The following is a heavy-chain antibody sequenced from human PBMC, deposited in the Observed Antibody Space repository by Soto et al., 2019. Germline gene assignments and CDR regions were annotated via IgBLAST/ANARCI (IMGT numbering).Heavy chain of an antibody. CDR3: ARGPAPIFGVVTFFDY. D-gene: IGHD3-3*01. J-gene: IGHJ4*02. Sequence: QVQLQESGPGLVKPSQTLSLTCTVSGGSISSGGYYWSWIRQHPGKGLEWIGYIYYSGSTYYNPSPKSGVTISVDTSKNHFSRKLSSVTAADTAVYYCARGPAPIFGVVTFFDYWGQGTLVTVSS. CDR1: GGSISSGGYY. V-gene: IGHV4-31*03. CDR2: IYYSGST.